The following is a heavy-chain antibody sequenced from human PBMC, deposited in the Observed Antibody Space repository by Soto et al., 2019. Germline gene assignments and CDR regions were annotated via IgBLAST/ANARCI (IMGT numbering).Heavy chain of an antibody. CDR2: IIPILGIA. V-gene: IGHV1-69*02. CDR3: AKASSGWPYYFDY. J-gene: IGHJ4*02. CDR1: GGTFSSYT. Sequence: GASVKVSCKASGGTFSSYTISWVRQAPGQGLEWMGRIIPILGIANYAQKFQGRVTITADKSTSTAYMELSSLRSEDTAVYYCAKASSGWPYYFDYWGQGTLVTLSS. D-gene: IGHD6-25*01.